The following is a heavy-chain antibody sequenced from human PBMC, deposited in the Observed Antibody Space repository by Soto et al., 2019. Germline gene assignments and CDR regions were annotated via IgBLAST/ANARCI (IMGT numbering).Heavy chain of an antibody. CDR2: INHSGST. Sequence: LSLTCAVYGGSFSGYYWSWIRQPPGKGLEWIGEINHSGSTNYNPSLKSRVTISVDTSKNQFSLKLSSVTAADTAVYYCARAQGAYYYGSGSYYKPPYYFDYWGQGTLVTVSS. D-gene: IGHD3-10*01. CDR3: ARAQGAYYYGSGSYYKPPYYFDY. CDR1: GGSFSGYY. J-gene: IGHJ4*02. V-gene: IGHV4-34*01.